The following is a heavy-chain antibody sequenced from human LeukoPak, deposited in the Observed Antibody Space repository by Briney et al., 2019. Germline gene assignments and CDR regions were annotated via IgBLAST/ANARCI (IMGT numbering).Heavy chain of an antibody. CDR1: GFTFSSYA. V-gene: IGHV3-30-3*01. D-gene: IGHD3-22*01. CDR3: TRLSSGYAHDAHDI. J-gene: IGHJ3*02. Sequence: GRSLRLSCAASGFTFSSYAMHWVRQAPGKGLEWVAVMSYDGSIQYYADSVKGRFSISRDNSKNTLYLEMNSLRGEDTAVYYCTRLSSGYAHDAHDIWGQGTTVAVSS. CDR2: MSYDGSIQ.